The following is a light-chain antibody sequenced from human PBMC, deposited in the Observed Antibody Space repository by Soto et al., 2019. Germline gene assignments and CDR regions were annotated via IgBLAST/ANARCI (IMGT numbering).Light chain of an antibody. CDR2: KAS. V-gene: IGKV1-5*03. CDR1: QSISSW. J-gene: IGKJ2*01. CDR3: QQYNSYSRT. Sequence: DIQMTQSPSTLSASVGDRVTITCRASQSISSWLAWYQQKPGKAPKLLIYKASSLESGVPSRFSGSGSGTEFTLTISSLQPDDFATYYCQQYNSYSRTFGQATKLEIK.